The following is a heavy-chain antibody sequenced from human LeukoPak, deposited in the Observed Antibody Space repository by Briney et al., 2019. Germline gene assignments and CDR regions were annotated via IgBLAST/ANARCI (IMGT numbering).Heavy chain of an antibody. Sequence: SETLFLTCAVSDYSISSGYHWGWIRQPPEKGLEWIGSISRSGSTYYSPSLKGRVTMSVDSSKNEFSLNLSSVTAADTAVYYCARGYIGNSGRYYYYYMDVWGKGTTVTVSS. D-gene: IGHD1-26*01. CDR2: ISRSGST. CDR1: DYSISSGYH. V-gene: IGHV4-38-2*01. J-gene: IGHJ6*03. CDR3: ARGYIGNSGRYYYYYMDV.